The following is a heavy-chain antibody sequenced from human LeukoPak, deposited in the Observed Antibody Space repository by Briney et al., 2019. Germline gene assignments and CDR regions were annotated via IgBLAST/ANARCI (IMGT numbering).Heavy chain of an antibody. CDR3: ARSDIVVVPAAIPPHYYYYGMDV. CDR1: GGSISSGSYY. J-gene: IGHJ6*02. Sequence: SQTLSLTCTASGGSISSGSYYWSCIRQPAGKGLEWIGRIYTSGSTNYNPSLKSRVTISVDTSKNQFSLKLSSVTAADTAVYYCARSDIVVVPAAIPPHYYYYGMDVWGQGTTVTVSS. CDR2: IYTSGST. V-gene: IGHV4-61*02. D-gene: IGHD2-2*01.